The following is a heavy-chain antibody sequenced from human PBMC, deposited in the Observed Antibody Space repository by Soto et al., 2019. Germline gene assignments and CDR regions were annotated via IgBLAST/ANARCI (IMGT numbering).Heavy chain of an antibody. V-gene: IGHV3-23*01. D-gene: IGHD3-3*01. Sequence: PGGSLRLYCADSGLIFSSYAMSWVRQAPGEGLEPVSTILDSGATTYYADSEKGRFTLTRDNSKNTLYLQINSVRAEDTAVYFCAKVRNTTILGVVSRFDYWGQGTLVTVSS. CDR1: GLIFSSYA. CDR3: AKVRNTTILGVVSRFDY. J-gene: IGHJ4*02. CDR2: ILDSGATT.